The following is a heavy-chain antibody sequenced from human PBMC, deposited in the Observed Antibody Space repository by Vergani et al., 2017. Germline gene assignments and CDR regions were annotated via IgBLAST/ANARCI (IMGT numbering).Heavy chain of an antibody. Sequence: EVQLLESGGGLVQPGGSLRLSCAASGFTFSSYAMSWVRQAPGKGLEWVSAISGSGGSTYYADSVKGRFTISRDNSKNTLYLQMNSLRAEDTAVYYCAKDSGLGVVTPGRALGYFDYWGQGTLVTVSS. CDR2: ISGSGGST. D-gene: IGHD4-23*01. V-gene: IGHV3-23*01. CDR1: GFTFSSYA. J-gene: IGHJ4*02. CDR3: AKDSGLGVVTPGRALGYFDY.